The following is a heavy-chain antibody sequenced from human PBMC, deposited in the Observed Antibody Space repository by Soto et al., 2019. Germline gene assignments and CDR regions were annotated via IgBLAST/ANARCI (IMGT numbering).Heavy chain of an antibody. CDR3: ARSKPNVGGMDV. CDR2: ISSSSSTI. CDR1: GFSLTRYP. J-gene: IGHJ6*02. V-gene: IGHV3-48*02. D-gene: IGHD1-26*01. Sequence: GPLRVSCVASGFSLTRYPMSWVRQAPGKGLEWVSYISSSSSTIYYADSVKGRFTISRDNAKNSLYLQMNSLRDEDTAVYYCARSKPNVGGMDVWGQGTTVLVSS.